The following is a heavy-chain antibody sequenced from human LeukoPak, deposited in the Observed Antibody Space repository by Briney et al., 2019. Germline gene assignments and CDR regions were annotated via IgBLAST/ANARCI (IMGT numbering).Heavy chain of an antibody. V-gene: IGHV3-11*04. Sequence: GGSLRLSCAASGFTFSDYYMSWIRQAPGKGLELVSYISSSGSTIYYADSVKGRFTISRDNAKNSLYLQMNSLRAEDTAVYYCARDHDSSVRGFDYWGQGTLVTVSS. D-gene: IGHD3-22*01. CDR3: ARDHDSSVRGFDY. CDR2: ISSSGSTI. CDR1: GFTFSDYY. J-gene: IGHJ4*02.